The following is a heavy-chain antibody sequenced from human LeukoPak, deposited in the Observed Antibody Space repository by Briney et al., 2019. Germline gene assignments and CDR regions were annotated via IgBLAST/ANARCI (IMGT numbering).Heavy chain of an antibody. CDR1: GYTFTGYY. J-gene: IGHJ4*02. Sequence: ASVKVSCKASGYTFTGYYMRWVRQAPGQGLEWMGWINPNSGGTNYAQKFQGRVTMTRDTSISTAYMELSRLRSDDTAVYYCARARIAVAGTVGYYFDYWGQGTLVTVSS. D-gene: IGHD6-19*01. V-gene: IGHV1-2*02. CDR2: INPNSGGT. CDR3: ARARIAVAGTVGYYFDY.